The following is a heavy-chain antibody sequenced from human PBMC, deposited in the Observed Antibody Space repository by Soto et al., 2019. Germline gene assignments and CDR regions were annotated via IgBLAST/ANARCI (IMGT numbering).Heavy chain of an antibody. CDR2: IYYAGTT. CDR3: ARLAYYDILTGSYIHYYYYGMDV. CDR1: GGPITPNY. Sequence: SETLSLTCTVSGGPITPNYWSWIRQSPGKGLEWIGYIYYAGTTSYNPSLKSRVTISVDTSKNQFSLKLSSVTAADTAVYYCARLAYYDILTGSYIHYYYYGMDVWGQGTTVTVSS. V-gene: IGHV4-59*08. J-gene: IGHJ6*02. D-gene: IGHD3-9*01.